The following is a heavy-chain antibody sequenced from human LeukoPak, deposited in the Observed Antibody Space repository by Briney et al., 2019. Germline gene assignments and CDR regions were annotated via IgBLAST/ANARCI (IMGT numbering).Heavy chain of an antibody. V-gene: IGHV3-30*02. CDR3: AIHGRPPGIAVAGYIDY. CDR2: IRYDGSNK. Sequence: GGSLRLSCAASGFTFSSYGMHWVRQAPGKGLEWVAFIRYDGSNKYYADSVKGRFTISRDNSKNTLYLQMNSLRAEDTAVYYCAIHGRPPGIAVAGYIDYWGQGTLVTVSS. CDR1: GFTFSSYG. J-gene: IGHJ4*02. D-gene: IGHD6-19*01.